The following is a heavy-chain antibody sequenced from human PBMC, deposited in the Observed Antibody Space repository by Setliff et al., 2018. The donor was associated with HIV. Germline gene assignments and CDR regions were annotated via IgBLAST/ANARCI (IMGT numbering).Heavy chain of an antibody. CDR2: IYDSGST. CDR3: ACGAAAGTDYYYYYYMDV. D-gene: IGHD6-13*01. V-gene: IGHV4-39*01. J-gene: IGHJ6*03. CDR1: GASISSSNLY. Sequence: NPSETLSLTCTVSGASISSSNLYWGWIRQPPGKRLEWLGSIYDSGSTSYNPSLSSRVTISVDTSKNQVSLRLSSVTAADTGVYYCACGAAAGTDYYYYYYMDVWGKGTTVTVSS.